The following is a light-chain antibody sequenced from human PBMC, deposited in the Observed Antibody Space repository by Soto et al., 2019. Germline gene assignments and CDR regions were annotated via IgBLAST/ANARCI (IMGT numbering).Light chain of an antibody. CDR2: AAS. CDR3: QQRSNWLT. CDR1: QSVSSTY. V-gene: IGKV3D-20*02. Sequence: EVVLSLSPGTLSLSTGERATLSCRASQSVSSTYLVWYQQKPGQAPRLLIYAASRRATGIPDRFSGSGSGTDFTLTISRLEPEDFAVYYCQQRSNWLTFGGGTKVDI. J-gene: IGKJ4*01.